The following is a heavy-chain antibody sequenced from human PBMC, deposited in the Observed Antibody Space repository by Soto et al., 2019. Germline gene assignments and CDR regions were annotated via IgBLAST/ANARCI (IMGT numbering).Heavy chain of an antibody. CDR2: VYYGGSN. J-gene: IGHJ4*02. Sequence: QLQLQESGPGLVKPSETLSLTCTVFGGSISKTPYYWGWIRQPPGKGLEWIGSVYYGGSNSYNPSLKSRVIMSVDTSKNQFSLRLSSVTASDTAVYYCARQWGDWGQGTLVTVSS. CDR3: ARQWGD. V-gene: IGHV4-39*01. CDR1: GGSISKTPYY. D-gene: IGHD3-16*01.